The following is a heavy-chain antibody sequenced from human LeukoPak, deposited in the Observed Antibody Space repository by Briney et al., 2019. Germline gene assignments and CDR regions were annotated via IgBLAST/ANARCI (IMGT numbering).Heavy chain of an antibody. D-gene: IGHD4-23*01. J-gene: IGHJ6*02. CDR1: GGSISSYY. CDR3: ARQAYGGNSDYGMDV. CDR2: NYYSGST. V-gene: IGHV4-59*08. Sequence: SETLSLTCTVSGGSISSYYWSWIRQPPGKGLEWIGYNYYSGSTNYNPSLKSRVTISVDTSKNQFSLKLSSVTAADTAVYYCARQAYGGNSDYGMDVWGQGTTVTVSS.